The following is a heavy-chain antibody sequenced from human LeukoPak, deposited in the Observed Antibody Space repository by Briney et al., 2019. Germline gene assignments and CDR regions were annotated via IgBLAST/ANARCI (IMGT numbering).Heavy chain of an antibody. J-gene: IGHJ4*02. V-gene: IGHV1-18*01. CDR2: ISVYNGNT. CDR1: GYSFTSFG. D-gene: IGHD3-10*01. Sequence: ASVKVSCKASGYSFTSFGMNWVRQAPGQGLEWMGWISVYNGNTNYAQKLQGRLTLTTDTSTSSAYMELRSLRSDDTAMYYCARDRSGPFDSWGQGTLVTVSS. CDR3: ARDRSGPFDS.